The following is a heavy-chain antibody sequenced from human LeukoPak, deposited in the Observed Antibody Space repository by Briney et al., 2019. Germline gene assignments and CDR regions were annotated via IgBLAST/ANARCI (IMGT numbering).Heavy chain of an antibody. V-gene: IGHV3-21*01. Sequence: GGSLRLSCVASGFTFSNYAMTWVRQTPGKGLEWVSSISGGSRNIYYADSVKGRFTISRDNAKNSLYLQMNSLRAEDTAVYYCARDYFYCGGDCFVDQWGQGTLVTVSS. D-gene: IGHD2-21*02. J-gene: IGHJ5*02. CDR1: GFTFSNYA. CDR3: ARDYFYCGGDCFVDQ. CDR2: ISGGSRNI.